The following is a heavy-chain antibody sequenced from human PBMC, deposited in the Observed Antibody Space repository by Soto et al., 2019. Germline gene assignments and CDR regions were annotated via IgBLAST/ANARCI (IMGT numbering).Heavy chain of an antibody. J-gene: IGHJ4*02. D-gene: IGHD5-18*01. CDR1: EFAFSSYG. Sequence: QAQLVESGGRVVQPGRSLRLSCAASEFAFSSYGMHWVRQAPGTGLEWVAVISYDGSLQHYADSVKGRFTISRDNSKNMVILQMSSLRAEDTAVYYCVSDRGYGHASVPYSWGQGTLVSVSS. CDR3: VSDRGYGHASVPYS. V-gene: IGHV3-30*03. CDR2: ISYDGSLQ.